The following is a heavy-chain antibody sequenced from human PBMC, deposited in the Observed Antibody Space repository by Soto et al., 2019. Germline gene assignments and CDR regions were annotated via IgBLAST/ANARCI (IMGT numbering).Heavy chain of an antibody. CDR1: GFTFGDYY. Sequence: GGSLRLSCEASGFTFGDYYMTWIRQAPGKGLEWVSFIGNRGTGIYYADSVKGRFTIFRDNAKNSLYLQMNSLRAEDTAMYYWARDLRAVGMASRFDPWGQGTLVTVSS. V-gene: IGHV3-11*01. CDR2: IGNRGTGI. CDR3: ARDLRAVGMASRFDP. D-gene: IGHD6-13*01. J-gene: IGHJ5*02.